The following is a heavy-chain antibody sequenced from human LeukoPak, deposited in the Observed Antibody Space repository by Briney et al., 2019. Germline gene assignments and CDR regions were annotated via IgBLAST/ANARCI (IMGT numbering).Heavy chain of an antibody. Sequence: GGSLRLSCAASGFTFSNSWMNWFRQAPGRLEWVANINHDGSEKNYVDSVKGRFTISRDNAKNSLYLQMNSLRAEDTAVYYCARVAKDYDFWSGSFYYYYGMDVWGQGTTVTVSS. CDR2: INHDGSEK. CDR3: ARVAKDYDFWSGSFYYYYGMDV. J-gene: IGHJ6*02. CDR1: GFTFSNSW. V-gene: IGHV3-7*01. D-gene: IGHD3-3*01.